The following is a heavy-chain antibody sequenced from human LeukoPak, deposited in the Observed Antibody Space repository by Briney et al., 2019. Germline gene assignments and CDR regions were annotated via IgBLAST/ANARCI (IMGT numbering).Heavy chain of an antibody. CDR1: GFTFSSYA. Sequence: PGGSLRLSCAASGFTFSSYAMSWVRQAPGKGLEWVSAISGSGGSTYYADSVKGRFTISRDNSKNTLFLQMNSLRVEDTAVYYCAKGRIVVVPAATVVDAFDIWGQGTMVTVSS. J-gene: IGHJ3*02. CDR2: ISGSGGST. V-gene: IGHV3-23*01. D-gene: IGHD2-2*01. CDR3: AKGRIVVVPAATVVDAFDI.